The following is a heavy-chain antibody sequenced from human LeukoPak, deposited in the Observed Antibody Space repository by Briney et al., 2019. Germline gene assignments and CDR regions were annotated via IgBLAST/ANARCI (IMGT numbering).Heavy chain of an antibody. CDR1: GGSISSGSYY. CDR2: IYTSGST. V-gene: IGHV4-61*02. Sequence: SQTLSLTCTVSGGSISSGSYYWSWIRQPAGKGLEWIGRIYTSGSTNYNPSLKSRATISVDTSKNQFSLKLSSVTAADTAVYYCARKSSGSIDYWGQGTLVTVSS. J-gene: IGHJ4*02. CDR3: ARKSSGSIDY. D-gene: IGHD1-26*01.